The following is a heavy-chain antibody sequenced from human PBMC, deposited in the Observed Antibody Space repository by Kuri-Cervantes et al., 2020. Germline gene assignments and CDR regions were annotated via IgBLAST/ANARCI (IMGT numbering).Heavy chain of an antibody. V-gene: IGHV3-74*01. J-gene: IGHJ5*02. CDR1: GFTFSSYW. CDR3: ARDTPYYGVGIRFDP. D-gene: IGHD2-21*01. CDR2: ITGDGSGA. Sequence: GGSLRLSCAASGFTFSSYWMHWVRQAPGKGLVWVSRITGDGSGATYADSVKGRFTISRDNAENTLYLEMNSLRAEDTAVYYCARDTPYYGVGIRFDPWGQGTLVTVSS.